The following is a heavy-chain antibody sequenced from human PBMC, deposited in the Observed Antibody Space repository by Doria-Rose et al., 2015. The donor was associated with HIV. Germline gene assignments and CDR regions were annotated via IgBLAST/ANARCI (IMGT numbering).Heavy chain of an antibody. D-gene: IGHD6-13*01. V-gene: IGHV2-26*01. CDR1: GVSLSSPGMG. CDR2: IFSDDER. J-gene: IGHJ4*02. CDR3: ARIKSSRWYHKYYLDF. Sequence: QVTLKESGPVLVKPTETLTLTCTVSGVSLSSPGMGVSWIRQPPGKALEWLGDIFSDDERSYQTSLKSRLPISRGTSKSQVVLTMTDMDPVDTATYYCARIKSSRWYHKYYLDFWGQGTLVIVSA.